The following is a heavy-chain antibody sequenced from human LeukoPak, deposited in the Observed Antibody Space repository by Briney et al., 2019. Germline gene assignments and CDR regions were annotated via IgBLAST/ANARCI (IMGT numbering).Heavy chain of an antibody. CDR1: GGTFSSYA. J-gene: IGHJ6*03. CDR3: ARALDCSSTSCYYYYYMDV. V-gene: IGHV1-46*01. D-gene: IGHD2-2*01. Sequence: ASVKVSCKASGGTFSSYAISWVRQAPGQGLEWMGIINPSGGSTSYAQKLQGRVTMTRDTSTSTVYMELSSLRSEDTAVYYCARALDCSSTSCYYYYYMDVWGKGTTVTVSS. CDR2: INPSGGST.